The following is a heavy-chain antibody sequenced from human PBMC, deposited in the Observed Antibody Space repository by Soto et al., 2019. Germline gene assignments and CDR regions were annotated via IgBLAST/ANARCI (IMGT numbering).Heavy chain of an antibody. CDR2: IRSKANSYAT. V-gene: IGHV3-73*01. D-gene: IGHD1-7*01. CDR1: GGDCGGSA. Sequence: VGSMRLSGTAAGGDCGGSAMRWVRQASGKGLEWVGRIRSKANSYATAYAASVKGRFTISRDDSKNTAYLQMNSLKTEDTAVYYCTRLEDNCNYVWGQGTLGTVSS. CDR3: TRLEDNCNYV. J-gene: IGHJ4*02.